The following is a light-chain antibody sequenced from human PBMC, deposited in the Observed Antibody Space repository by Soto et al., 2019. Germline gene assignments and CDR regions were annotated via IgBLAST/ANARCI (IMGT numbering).Light chain of an antibody. J-gene: IGLJ1*01. CDR2: DFT. Sequence: QSVLTQPASVSGSPGQSVTISCAGASRDVTDSDSVSWYQHRPGGAPELKILDFTYRPSGVSDRFSGSLSADTASLTISGLQVEDEGDYYCVSYTNPGTYVFGTGTKVTVL. V-gene: IGLV2-14*03. CDR3: VSYTNPGTYV. CDR1: SRDVTDSDS.